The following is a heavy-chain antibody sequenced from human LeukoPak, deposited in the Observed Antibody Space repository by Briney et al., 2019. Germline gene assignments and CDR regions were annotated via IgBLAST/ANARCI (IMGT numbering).Heavy chain of an antibody. CDR1: GFTFSSYA. V-gene: IGHV3-48*01. J-gene: IGHJ4*02. CDR3: VRDQGAPDY. CDR2: ISDSSTTI. D-gene: IGHD1-26*01. Sequence: GGSLRLSCAASGFTFSSYAMNWVRQAPGKGLEWISYISDSSTTIYYADSVKGRFTTSRDNAKNSLHLQMNSLRVEDTAVYYCVRDQGAPDYWGQGILVTVSS.